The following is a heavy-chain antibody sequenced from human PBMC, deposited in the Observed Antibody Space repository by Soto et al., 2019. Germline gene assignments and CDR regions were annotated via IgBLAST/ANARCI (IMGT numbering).Heavy chain of an antibody. Sequence: EVQLLESGGDLVQPGGSLRLSCAASGFTFSSYAMSWVRQAPGKGLEWVSAISVSGGNTYCADSVKGRFTISRDNSKNTVYLQMNSLRAEDTAVYYCAKVRGLLALPPDYWGQGTLVTVSS. D-gene: IGHD2-2*01. CDR1: GFTFSSYA. V-gene: IGHV3-23*01. CDR2: ISVSGGNT. CDR3: AKVRGLLALPPDY. J-gene: IGHJ4*02.